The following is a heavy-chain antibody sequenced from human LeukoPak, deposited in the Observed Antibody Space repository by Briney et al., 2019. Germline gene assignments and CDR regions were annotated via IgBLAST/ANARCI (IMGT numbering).Heavy chain of an antibody. CDR3: ARVNYDSSGYPPDY. J-gene: IGHJ4*02. Sequence: QTLSLTCTVSGGSISSGDHYWSWIRQPPGKGLEWIGYIYNSGSTYYNPSLKSRVTISVDTSKNQFSLKLSSVTAADTAVYYCARVNYDSSGYPPDYWGQGTLVTVSS. CDR2: IYNSGST. V-gene: IGHV4-30-4*01. CDR1: GGSISSGDHY. D-gene: IGHD3-22*01.